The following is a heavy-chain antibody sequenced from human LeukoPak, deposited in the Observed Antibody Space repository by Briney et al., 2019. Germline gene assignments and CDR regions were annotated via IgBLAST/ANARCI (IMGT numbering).Heavy chain of an antibody. CDR1: GFTFSSYA. J-gene: IGHJ6*03. Sequence: GGSLRLSCAASGFTFSSYAMSWVRQAPGKGLEWVSAISGSGGSTYYADSVKGRFTISRDNSKNTLYLQMNSLRAEDTAVYYCAKVGTHLWFGELLTGYMDVWGKGTTVTVSS. CDR3: AKVGTHLWFGELLTGYMDV. D-gene: IGHD3-10*01. CDR2: ISGSGGST. V-gene: IGHV3-23*01.